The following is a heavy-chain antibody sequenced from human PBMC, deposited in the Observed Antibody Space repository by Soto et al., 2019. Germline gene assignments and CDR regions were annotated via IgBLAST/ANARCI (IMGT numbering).Heavy chain of an antibody. CDR2: IDHDGPT. CDR1: GFTFSNYW. Sequence: EVQLVDSGGGLVQPGGSLRLSCAGSGFTFSNYWMHWVRQAPGKGLEWVSRIDHDGPTDYADSVRGRFTISRDNAENTLYLQMNSLRPEDTAVYYCVRDSHGDYWGQGTVVTVSP. J-gene: IGHJ4*02. V-gene: IGHV3-74*01. CDR3: VRDSHGDY.